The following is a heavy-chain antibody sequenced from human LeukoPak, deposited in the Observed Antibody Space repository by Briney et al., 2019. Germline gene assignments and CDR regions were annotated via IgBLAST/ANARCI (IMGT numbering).Heavy chain of an antibody. J-gene: IGHJ4*02. CDR3: AGGSYGSGSYY. CDR1: GGSISTNHYY. D-gene: IGHD3-10*01. V-gene: IGHV4-39*02. Sequence: KPSETLSLTCSVSGGSISTNHYYRAWIRQPPGKGLEWIGNIYYSGSTHYKSSLKSRVTISGDTSKNHFSLKLSSVTAADTAVYYCAGGSYGSGSYYWGQGTLVTVSS. CDR2: IYYSGST.